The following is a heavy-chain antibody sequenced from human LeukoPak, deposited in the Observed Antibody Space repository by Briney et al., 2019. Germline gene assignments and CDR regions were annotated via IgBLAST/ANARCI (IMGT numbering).Heavy chain of an antibody. CDR2: IYYSGST. J-gene: IGHJ5*02. Sequence: SETLSLTCTVSGGSISSSSYYWGWIRQPPGKGLEWIGSIYYSGSTYYNPSLKSRVTISVDTSKNQFSLKLSSVTAADTAVYYCASFTTRYGRWFDPWGQGTLVTVSS. CDR1: GGSISSSSYY. V-gene: IGHV4-39*07. CDR3: ASFTTRYGRWFDP. D-gene: IGHD1-1*01.